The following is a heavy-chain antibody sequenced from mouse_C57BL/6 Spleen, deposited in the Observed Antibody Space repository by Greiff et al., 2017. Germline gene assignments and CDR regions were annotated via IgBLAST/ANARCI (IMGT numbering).Heavy chain of an antibody. CDR1: GFTFSSYA. D-gene: IGHD1-1*01. Sequence: EVKLQESGGGLVKPGGSLKLSCAASGFTFSSYAMSWVRQTPEKRLEWVATISDGGSYTYYPDNVKGRFTISRDNAKNNLYLQMSHLKSEDTAMYYCARGDYYGSSPIYYAMDYWGQGTSVTVSS. CDR2: ISDGGSYT. V-gene: IGHV5-4*03. J-gene: IGHJ4*01. CDR3: ARGDYYGSSPIYYAMDY.